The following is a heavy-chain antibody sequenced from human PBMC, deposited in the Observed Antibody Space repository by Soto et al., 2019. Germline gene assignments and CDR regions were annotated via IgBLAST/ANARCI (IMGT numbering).Heavy chain of an antibody. J-gene: IGHJ5*02. Sequence: LRLSCAASGFTFSSYAMSWIRQPPGKGLEWIGYIYYSGSTHYNPSLKSRVTISVDTSKNQFSLKLSSVTAADTAVYYCARERPDGARLDPWGQGTLVTV. CDR3: ARERPDGARLDP. V-gene: IGHV4-30-4*08. D-gene: IGHD6-6*01. CDR2: IYYSGST. CDR1: GFTFSSYA.